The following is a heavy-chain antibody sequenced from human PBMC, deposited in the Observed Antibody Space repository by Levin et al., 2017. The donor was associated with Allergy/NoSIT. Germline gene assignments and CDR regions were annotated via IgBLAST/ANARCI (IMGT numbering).Heavy chain of an antibody. V-gene: IGHV3-21*01. CDR3: ASLRIVGASYYFDY. Sequence: GGSLRLSCAASGFTFSSYSMNWVRQAPGKGLEWVSSISSSSSYIYYADSVKGRFTISRDNAKNSLYLQMNSLRAEDTAVYYCASLRIVGASYYFDYWGQGTLVTVSS. CDR2: ISSSSSYI. D-gene: IGHD1-26*01. CDR1: GFTFSSYS. J-gene: IGHJ4*02.